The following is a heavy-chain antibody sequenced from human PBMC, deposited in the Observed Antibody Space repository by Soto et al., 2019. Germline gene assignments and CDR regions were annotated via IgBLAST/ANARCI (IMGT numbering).Heavy chain of an antibody. V-gene: IGHV3-11*01. CDR2: ISSDGSAT. Sequence: QLVESGGGLVKPGGSLRLSCTASGFIFSDFYMAWIRQAPGKGLEWVSYISSDGSATYKDSVKGRFTVSRDNAKDSLYLQMDSLRVEDTASYYCVRDRDRRWFDPWGQGTPVTVSS. CDR3: VRDRDRRWFDP. J-gene: IGHJ5*02. CDR1: GFIFSDFY.